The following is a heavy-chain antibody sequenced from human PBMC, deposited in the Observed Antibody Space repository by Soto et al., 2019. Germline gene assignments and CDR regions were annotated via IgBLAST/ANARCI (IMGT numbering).Heavy chain of an antibody. CDR3: ARPPGPGCINAICYPLDF. CDR2: INPSGGST. Sequence: GASVKVSCKASGYTFTHYYIHWVRQAPGQGLEWMGMINPSGGSTSYAQKFQGRLTMTTDTSTNTVYMEFSSLRSEDTAVYYCARPPGPGCINAICYPLDFWGQGALVSVSS. J-gene: IGHJ4*02. D-gene: IGHD2-8*01. V-gene: IGHV1-46*01. CDR1: GYTFTHYY.